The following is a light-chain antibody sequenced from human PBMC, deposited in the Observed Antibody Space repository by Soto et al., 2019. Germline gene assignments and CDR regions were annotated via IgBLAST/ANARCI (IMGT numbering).Light chain of an antibody. CDR1: SFNVGSNY. V-gene: IGLV1-51*01. J-gene: IGLJ2*01. Sequence: QSVLTQPPSMSAAPGQTVTISCSGSSFNVGSNYVSWYQQLPGTAPKLLIYDNSRRPSGIPDRISGSKSGTSATLGITGLQTGDEADYYCGTWDDSLNAGVFGGGTKVTVL. CDR2: DNS. CDR3: GTWDDSLNAGV.